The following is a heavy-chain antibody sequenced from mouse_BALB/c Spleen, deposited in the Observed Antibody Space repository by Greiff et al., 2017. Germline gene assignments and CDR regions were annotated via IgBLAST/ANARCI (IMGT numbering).Heavy chain of an antibody. Sequence: VQLQESGAELVRPGTSVKISCKASGYTFTNYWLGWVKQRPGHGLEWIGDIYPGGGYTNYNEKFKGKATLTADTSSSTAYMQLSSLTSEDSAVYFCARSGGYYPYYFDYWGQGTTLTVSS. J-gene: IGHJ2*01. CDR3: ARSGGYYPYYFDY. D-gene: IGHD2-3*01. V-gene: IGHV1-63*02. CDR2: IYPGGGYT. CDR1: GYTFTNYW.